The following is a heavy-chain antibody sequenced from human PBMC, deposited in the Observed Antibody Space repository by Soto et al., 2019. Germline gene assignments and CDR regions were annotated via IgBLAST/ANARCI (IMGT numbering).Heavy chain of an antibody. CDR3: ARDLAAAAY. J-gene: IGHJ4*02. Sequence: QVQLVQSGAEVKKPGASVKVSCKASGYIFTNYYIHWVRQDPGQGLEWMAIINPLPTSGSTNYAQEFQGRVTVTRDTSTSTVYMELNSLRSDDTAIYYCARDLAAAAYWGQGTLVTVSS. D-gene: IGHD6-13*01. V-gene: IGHV1-46*01. CDR2: INPLPTSGST. CDR1: GYIFTNYY.